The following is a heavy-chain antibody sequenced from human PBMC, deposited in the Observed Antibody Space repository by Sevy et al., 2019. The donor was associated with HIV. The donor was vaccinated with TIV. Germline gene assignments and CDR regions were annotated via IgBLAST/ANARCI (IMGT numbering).Heavy chain of an antibody. V-gene: IGHV3-74*01. J-gene: IGHJ6*02. D-gene: IGHD3-3*01. CDR2: INSDGSST. CDR1: GFTFSSYW. Sequence: GGSLRLSCAASGFTFSSYWMHWVRQAPGKGLVWVSRINSDGSSTSYADSVKGRFTISRDNAKNTLYLQMNSLRAEDTAVYYCARDKEYYDFWSGYSYYYYYGMDVWGQRTTVTVSS. CDR3: ARDKEYYDFWSGYSYYYYYGMDV.